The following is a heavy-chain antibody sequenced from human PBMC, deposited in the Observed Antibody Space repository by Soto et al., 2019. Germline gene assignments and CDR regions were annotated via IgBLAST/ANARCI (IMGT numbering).Heavy chain of an antibody. D-gene: IGHD6-13*01. J-gene: IGHJ5*02. CDR2: IYYSGST. Sequence: QVQLQESGPGLVKPSETLSLTCTVSGGSISSYYWSWIRQPPGKGLEWIGYIYYSGSTNYNPSLKSRVTISVDTSKNQFSLKLSSVTAADTAVYYCARGGRIAAAGTTVGWFDPWGQGTLVTVSS. CDR1: GGSISSYY. CDR3: ARGGRIAAAGTTVGWFDP. V-gene: IGHV4-59*01.